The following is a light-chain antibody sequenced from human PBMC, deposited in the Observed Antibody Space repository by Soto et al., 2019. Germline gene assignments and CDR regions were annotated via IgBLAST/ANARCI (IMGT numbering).Light chain of an antibody. CDR3: VSFTTSRSYV. J-gene: IGLJ1*01. V-gene: IGLV2-14*03. CDR1: SSDIGGSDH. Sequence: QSVLTHPASVSDSPGQSITISCTGTSSDIGGSDHVSWYRQYPGEAPKLIIYDVANRPSGVSHRFSGSKSGNTASLIISGLQREDEADYYCVSFTTSRSYVFGTGTKVTVL. CDR2: DVA.